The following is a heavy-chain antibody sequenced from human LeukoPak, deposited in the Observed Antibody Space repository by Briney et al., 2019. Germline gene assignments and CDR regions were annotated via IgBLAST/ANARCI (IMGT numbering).Heavy chain of an antibody. Sequence: SETLSLTCTVSGGSISSGGYYWSWIRQHPGKGLEWIGYIYYSGSTYYNPSLKSRVTISVDTSKNQFSLKLSSMTAADTAVYYCARDGSSYFDYWGQGTLVTVSS. CDR2: IYYSGST. D-gene: IGHD1-1*01. CDR1: GGSISSGGYY. V-gene: IGHV4-31*03. CDR3: ARDGSSYFDY. J-gene: IGHJ4*02.